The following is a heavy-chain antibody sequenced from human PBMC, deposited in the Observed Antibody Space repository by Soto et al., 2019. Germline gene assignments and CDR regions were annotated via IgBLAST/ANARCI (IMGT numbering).Heavy chain of an antibody. CDR3: ARLLKGEMATIR. CDR2: IYYSGST. V-gene: IGHV4-59*08. J-gene: IGHJ4*02. CDR1: GGSISSYY. D-gene: IGHD5-12*01. Sequence: SETLSLTCTVSGGSISSYYWSWIRQPPGKGLEWIGYIYYSGSTNYNPSLKSRVTISVDTSKNQFSLKLSSVTAADTAVYYCARLLKGEMATIRWGQGTLVTVSS.